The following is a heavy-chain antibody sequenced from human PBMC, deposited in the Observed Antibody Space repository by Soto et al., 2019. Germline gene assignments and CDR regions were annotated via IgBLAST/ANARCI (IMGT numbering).Heavy chain of an antibody. Sequence: EVQLAESGGGMVQPGGSLRLSFVASGFTFSSYDMHWVRQAPGKGLEYVSSISSNGGTTYYGNSVKGRFTISRDNSKNTLYLQMGSLRDEDMAVYYCVRRVSGNYDYWGQGTLVTVSS. J-gene: IGHJ4*02. V-gene: IGHV3-64*01. D-gene: IGHD1-7*01. CDR1: GFTFSSYD. CDR2: ISSNGGTT. CDR3: VRRVSGNYDY.